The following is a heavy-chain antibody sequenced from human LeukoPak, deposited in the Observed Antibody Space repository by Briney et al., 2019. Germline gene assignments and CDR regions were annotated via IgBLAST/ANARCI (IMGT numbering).Heavy chain of an antibody. CDR1: GYTFTSYG. V-gene: IGHV1-18*01. J-gene: IGHJ5*02. CDR3: ARDDAPHNWFDP. CDR2: ISAYNGNT. Sequence: ASVKVSCKASGYTFTSYGISWVRQAPGQGLEWMGWISAYNGNTNYAQKLQGRVTMTADTSTSTAFMELRSLRSDDTAVYYCARDDAPHNWFDPWGQGTLVTVSS.